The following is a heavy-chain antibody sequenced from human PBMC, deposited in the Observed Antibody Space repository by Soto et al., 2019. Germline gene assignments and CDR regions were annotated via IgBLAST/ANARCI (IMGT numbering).Heavy chain of an antibody. CDR2: VYFSGST. CDR3: ARRSESCFDY. J-gene: IGHJ4*02. V-gene: IGHV4-61*01. CDR1: GCSVRSGNYY. Sequence: SETLSLTCSVSGCSVRSGNYYWSWIRQPPGKGLEWIGYVYFSGSTNYNPSLKSRVSISANMSKNQISLKLTSVTAADTAIYFFARRSESCFDYWGQGTLVTVSS.